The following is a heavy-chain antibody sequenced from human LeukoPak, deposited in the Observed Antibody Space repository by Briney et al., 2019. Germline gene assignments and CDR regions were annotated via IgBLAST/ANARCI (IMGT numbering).Heavy chain of an antibody. CDR1: GYSFSNYW. CDR3: ARAPTSVSNPYYFDS. Sequence: GESLKISCKGSGYSFSNYWIAWVRQMPGKGLEYMGIIYPGDYDTRYSPSFRGQGTISVDKSIATAYLQWASLKASDTATYYCARAPTSVSNPYYFDSWGQGTLVTVSS. D-gene: IGHD4-11*01. V-gene: IGHV5-51*01. J-gene: IGHJ4*02. CDR2: IYPGDYDT.